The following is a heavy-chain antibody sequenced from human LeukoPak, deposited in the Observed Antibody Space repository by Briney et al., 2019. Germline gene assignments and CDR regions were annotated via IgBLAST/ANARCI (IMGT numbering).Heavy chain of an antibody. CDR1: GFTFSSSA. D-gene: IGHD6-19*01. V-gene: IGHV3-21*06. Sequence: GGSLRLSCAASGFTFSSSAMSWVRQAPGKGLEWVSAISNNGGYIYYADSVRGRFTISRDNAKNTVYLQMNSLRAEDTAVYYCARWYSSGWYSDYWGQGTLVTVSS. J-gene: IGHJ4*02. CDR3: ARWYSSGWYSDY. CDR2: ISNNGGYI.